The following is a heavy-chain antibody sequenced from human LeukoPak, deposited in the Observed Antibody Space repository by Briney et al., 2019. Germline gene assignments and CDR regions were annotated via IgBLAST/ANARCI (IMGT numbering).Heavy chain of an antibody. D-gene: IGHD5-18*01. CDR3: ARGLGYSYGWFDY. Sequence: GGSLRLSCAASGVTFSSYTMNWVRQAPGKGLEWVSSISSSSRYIYYADSVRGRFTISRDNAKNSLYLQMNSLRAEDTALCYCARGLGYSYGWFDYWGQGTLVTVSS. CDR2: ISSSSRYI. CDR1: GVTFSSYT. J-gene: IGHJ4*02. V-gene: IGHV3-21*04.